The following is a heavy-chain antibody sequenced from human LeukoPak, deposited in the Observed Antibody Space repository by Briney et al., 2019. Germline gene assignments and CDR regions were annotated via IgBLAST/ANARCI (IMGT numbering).Heavy chain of an antibody. V-gene: IGHV3-33*01. D-gene: IGHD3-10*01. J-gene: IGHJ4*02. CDR2: IWYDDSNK. CDR1: GFTFSSYG. Sequence: GGSLRLSCAAPGFTFSSYGMHWVRQAPGKGLEWVAVIWYDDSNKYYADSVKGRFTISRDNSKNTLYLQMNSLRAEDTAVYYCARRVIDYDFDYWGQGTLVTVSS. CDR3: ARRVIDYDFDY.